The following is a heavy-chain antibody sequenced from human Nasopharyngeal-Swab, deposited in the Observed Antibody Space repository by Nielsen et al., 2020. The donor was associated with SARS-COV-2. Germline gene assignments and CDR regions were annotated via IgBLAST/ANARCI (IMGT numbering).Heavy chain of an antibody. CDR1: GYTFTGYY. CDR3: ASPTQYCGGGSCLDY. CDR2: INPNSGGT. J-gene: IGHJ4*01. Sequence: ASVNVSCKASGYTFTGYYMHWVRQAPGQGLEWMGRINPNSGGTNYAQKFQGRVTMTRDTSISTAYMELSRLRSDDTAVYYCASPTQYCGGGSCLDYWGHGTLVTVSS. D-gene: IGHD2-15*01. V-gene: IGHV1-2*06.